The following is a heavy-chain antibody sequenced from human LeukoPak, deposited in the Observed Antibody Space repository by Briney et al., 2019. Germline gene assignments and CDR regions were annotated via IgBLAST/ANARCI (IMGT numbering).Heavy chain of an antibody. CDR3: ARTPSGYSSGWYRAHYFDY. CDR2: INHSGST. D-gene: IGHD6-13*01. Sequence: SETLSLTCTVSGGSISSYYWSWIRQPPGKGLEWIGEINHSGSTNYNPSLKSRVTISVDTSKNQFSLKLSSVTAADTAVYYCARTPSGYSSGWYRAHYFDYWGQGTLVTVSS. J-gene: IGHJ4*02. CDR1: GGSISSYY. V-gene: IGHV4-34*01.